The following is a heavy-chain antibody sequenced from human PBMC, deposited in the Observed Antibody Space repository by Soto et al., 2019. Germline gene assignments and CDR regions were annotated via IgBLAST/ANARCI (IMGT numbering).Heavy chain of an antibody. J-gene: IGHJ4*02. Sequence: PGGSLRLSCAASAFTFRSYAMHWVRQAPGKGLEWVAVISYDGTYKYYADSVKGRFTISRDNSKNTLYLQMNSLTADDTAVYYCAREIVATIGFEYWGQGTLVTVSS. V-gene: IGHV3-30-3*01. CDR2: ISYDGTYK. CDR1: AFTFRSYA. D-gene: IGHD5-12*01. CDR3: AREIVATIGFEY.